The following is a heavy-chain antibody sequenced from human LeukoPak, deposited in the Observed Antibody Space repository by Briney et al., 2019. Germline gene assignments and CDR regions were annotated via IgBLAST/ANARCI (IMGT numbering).Heavy chain of an antibody. Sequence: SQTLSLTCTVSGGSISSGSYYWSWIRQPAGKGLEWIGRIYTSGSTNYNPSLKSRVTISVDTSKNQFSLKLSSVTAADTAVYYCARDLIQLWLGGYSYYMDVWGKGTTVTVSS. D-gene: IGHD5-18*01. CDR1: GGSISSGSYY. CDR3: ARDLIQLWLGGYSYYMDV. J-gene: IGHJ6*03. V-gene: IGHV4-61*02. CDR2: IYTSGST.